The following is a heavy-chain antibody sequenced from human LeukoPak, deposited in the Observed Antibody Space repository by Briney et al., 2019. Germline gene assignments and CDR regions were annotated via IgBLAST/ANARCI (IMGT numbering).Heavy chain of an antibody. V-gene: IGHV1-69*04. Sequence: SVKVSRKASGGTFSSYAISWVRQAPGQGLEWMGRIIPILGKANYAQKFQGRVTITADKSTSTAYMELSSLRSEDTAVYYCAIGQRDFYYDSQTDAEYSQHWGRGTLVTVSS. CDR1: GGTFSSYA. CDR3: AIGQRDFYYDSQTDAEYSQH. CDR2: IIPILGKA. D-gene: IGHD3-22*01. J-gene: IGHJ1*01.